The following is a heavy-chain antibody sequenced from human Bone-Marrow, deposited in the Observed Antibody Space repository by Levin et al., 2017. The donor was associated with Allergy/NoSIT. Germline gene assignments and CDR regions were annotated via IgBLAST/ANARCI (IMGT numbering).Heavy chain of an antibody. CDR1: GFTFSTYW. CDR3: ARALLSRGLSDS. V-gene: IGHV3-7*01. D-gene: IGHD3-10*01. CDR2: IKQDGTEI. Sequence: GGSLRLSCAASGFTFSTYWMNWVRQAPGKGLEWVAYIKQDGTEIDYVDSVKGRFTISRDNAKNSLYLQMNSLRTEDTAVYYCARALLSRGLSDSWGQGILVTVSS. J-gene: IGHJ4*02.